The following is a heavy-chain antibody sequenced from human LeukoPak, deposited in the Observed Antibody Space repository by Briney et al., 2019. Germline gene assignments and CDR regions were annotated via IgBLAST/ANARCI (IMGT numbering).Heavy chain of an antibody. CDR3: AKVCDSWNYDAHFDY. V-gene: IGHV3-23*01. Sequence: GGSLRLSCAASGFTFSSYAMSWVRQAPGKGLEWVSAISGSGGSTYYADSVKGRFTISRDNSKNTLYLQMNSLRAEDTAVCYCAKVCDSWNYDAHFDYWGQGTLVTVSS. J-gene: IGHJ4*02. CDR2: ISGSGGST. D-gene: IGHD1-7*01. CDR1: GFTFSSYA.